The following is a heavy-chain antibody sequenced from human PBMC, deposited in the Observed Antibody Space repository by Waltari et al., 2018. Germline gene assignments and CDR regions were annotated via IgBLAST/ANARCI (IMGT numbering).Heavy chain of an antibody. CDR3: ARELENIFDY. V-gene: IGHV6-1*02. CDR2: TYYRSQWYY. CDR1: VDSVSSHNPA. J-gene: IGHJ4*02. Sequence: QVQLQQSGPRLVKPSQTLSLTCAISVDSVSSHNPAWNWIRQSPSRGLEWLGRTYYRSQWYYDYAVSVKSRITIKPDTSRNQFSLQLNSVGPEDTAVYYCARELENIFDYWGRGTLVSVSS.